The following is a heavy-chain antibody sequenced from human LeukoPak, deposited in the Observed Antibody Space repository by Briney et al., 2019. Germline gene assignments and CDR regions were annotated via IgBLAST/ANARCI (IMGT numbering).Heavy chain of an antibody. CDR2: INPNSGGT. CDR1: GYTFIGYC. V-gene: IGHV1-2*02. CDR3: ARYSSLQRAFDY. J-gene: IGHJ4*02. Sequence: GASVKVSCKASGYTFIGYCMHWVRQAPGQGLEWMGWINPNSGGTNYAQKFQGRVTMTRDTSISTAYMELSRLRSDDTAVYYCARYSSLQRAFDYWGQGTLVTVSS. D-gene: IGHD5-18*01.